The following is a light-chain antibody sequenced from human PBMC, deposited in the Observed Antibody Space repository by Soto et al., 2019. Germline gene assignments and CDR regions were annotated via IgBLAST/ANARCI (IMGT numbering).Light chain of an antibody. CDR3: QQFGSSHYT. CDR2: DAS. Sequence: EIVLTQSPGTLSLSPGERATLSCRASQSVSSSYLAWYQQKPGQAPRLLIYDASSRATGIPDRFSGSGSGTDFTLTISRLEPEDFAVYYCQQFGSSHYTFGQGTKLEIK. V-gene: IGKV3-20*01. J-gene: IGKJ2*01. CDR1: QSVSSSY.